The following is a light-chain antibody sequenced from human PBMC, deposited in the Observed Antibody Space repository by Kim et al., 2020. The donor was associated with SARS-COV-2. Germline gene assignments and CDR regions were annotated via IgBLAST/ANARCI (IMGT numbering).Light chain of an antibody. CDR1: QSVSSY. Sequence: EIVLTQSPATLSLSPGERATLSCRASQSVSSYLAWYQQKPGQAPRLLIYDASNRATGIPARFSGSGSGTDFTLTISSLEPEDFAVYYCQQRSNWPPLTCGGGTKLEI. V-gene: IGKV3-11*01. CDR2: DAS. J-gene: IGKJ4*01. CDR3: QQRSNWPPLT.